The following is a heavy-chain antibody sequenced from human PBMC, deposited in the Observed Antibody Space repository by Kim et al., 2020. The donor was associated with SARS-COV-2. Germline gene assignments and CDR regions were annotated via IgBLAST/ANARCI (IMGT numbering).Heavy chain of an antibody. Sequence: SVKVSCKASGGLFSTYAISWVRQAPGQGLEWMGGIIPKSGSGNFAQNFQGRVTLTADESTSTVYMELSGLKSEDTAVYYCTRDGISPALTSPPYYYDMAVWGQGTTVTVSS. CDR2: IIPKSGSG. CDR1: GGLFSTYA. V-gene: IGHV1-69*13. J-gene: IGHJ6*02. CDR3: TRDGISPALTSPPYYYDMAV. D-gene: IGHD4-4*01.